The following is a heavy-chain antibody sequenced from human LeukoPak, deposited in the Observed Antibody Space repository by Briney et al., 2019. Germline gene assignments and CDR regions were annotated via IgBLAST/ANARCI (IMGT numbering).Heavy chain of an antibody. J-gene: IGHJ4*02. CDR1: GGTFSSYA. CDR3: ARDDPHPGVL. V-gene: IGHV1-69*05. CDR2: IIPIFGTA. D-gene: IGHD2-8*02. Sequence: SSVKVSCKASGGTFSSYAISWVRQAPGQGLEWMGEIIPIFGTANYAQKFQGRVTITTDESTSTAYMELSSLRSEDTAVYYCARDDPHPGVLWGQGTLVTVSS.